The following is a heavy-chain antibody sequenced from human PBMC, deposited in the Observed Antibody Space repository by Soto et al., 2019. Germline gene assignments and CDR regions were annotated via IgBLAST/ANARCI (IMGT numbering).Heavy chain of an antibody. J-gene: IGHJ6*02. CDR2: INHSGST. V-gene: IGHV4-34*01. Sequence: SETLSLTYVVYGGSFSGYYWSWIRQPPGKGLEWIGEINHSGSTNYNPSLKSRVIISVDTSKNQFSLKLSSVSAADTAVYYCTRGFYCSSTSCSYYLMDVCGQGTTVTVSS. CDR3: TRGFYCSSTSCSYYLMDV. CDR1: GGSFSGYY. D-gene: IGHD2-2*01.